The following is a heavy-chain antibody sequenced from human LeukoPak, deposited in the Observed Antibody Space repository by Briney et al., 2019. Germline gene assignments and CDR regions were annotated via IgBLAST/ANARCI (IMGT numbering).Heavy chain of an antibody. Sequence: PSETLSLTCTVSGGSISSYYWSWIRRPPGKGLEWIGYIYYSGSTNYNPSLKSRVTISVDTSKNQFSLKLSPVTAADTAVYYCAREENAVFDYWGQGTLVTVSS. J-gene: IGHJ4*02. CDR3: AREENAVFDY. CDR1: GGSISSYY. CDR2: IYYSGST. V-gene: IGHV4-59*01. D-gene: IGHD2-2*01.